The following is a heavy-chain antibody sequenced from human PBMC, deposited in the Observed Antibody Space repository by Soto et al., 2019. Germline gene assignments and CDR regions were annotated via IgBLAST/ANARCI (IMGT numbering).Heavy chain of an antibody. D-gene: IGHD5-18*01. CDR3: AWYSYGYMGMDV. Sequence: ASVKVSCKVSGYTLTELSMHWVRQAPGKGLEWMGGFAPEDGAAIYAQKFQGRVTMTADESTDTAYMELSSLRSEDTAVYYCAWYSYGYMGMDVWGQGTTVTVSS. CDR1: GYTLTELS. CDR2: FAPEDGAA. V-gene: IGHV1-24*01. J-gene: IGHJ6*02.